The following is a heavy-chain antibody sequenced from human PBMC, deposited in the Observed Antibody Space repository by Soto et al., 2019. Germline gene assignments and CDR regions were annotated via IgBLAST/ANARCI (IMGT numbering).Heavy chain of an antibody. D-gene: IGHD3-16*01. CDR2: IYYSGST. Sequence: PSETLSLTCTVSGVSISSYYWSWIRQPPGKGLEWIGSIYYSGSTYYNPSLKSRVTISVDTSKNQFSLKLSSVTAADTAVYYCARGLNVYYFDYWGQGTLVTVSS. V-gene: IGHV4-59*05. CDR3: ARGLNVYYFDY. CDR1: GVSISSYY. J-gene: IGHJ4*02.